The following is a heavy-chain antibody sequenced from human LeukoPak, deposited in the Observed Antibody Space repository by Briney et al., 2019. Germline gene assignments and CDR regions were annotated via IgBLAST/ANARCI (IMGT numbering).Heavy chain of an antibody. D-gene: IGHD4-23*01. V-gene: IGHV4-31*03. CDR3: ARAGPSNSVDY. Sequence: SQTLSLTCTVSGGSISSGGYYWSWIRQHPGKGLEWTGYIYYSGSTYYNPSLKSRVTISVDTSKNQFSLKLSSVTAADTAVYYCARAGPSNSVDYWGQGTLVTVSS. CDR1: GGSISSGGYY. CDR2: IYYSGST. J-gene: IGHJ4*02.